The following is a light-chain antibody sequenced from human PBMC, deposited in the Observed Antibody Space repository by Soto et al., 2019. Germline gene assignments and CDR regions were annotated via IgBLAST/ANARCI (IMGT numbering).Light chain of an antibody. CDR1: QSLVFSDGNTY. CDR2: RVS. Sequence: DVVLTQSPLSLPVTLGQPASISCRSSQSLVFSDGNTYLFWFQQRPGQSPRRLIYRVSNRDFGVPDRFSGSGSGTDFTLTISCLQSEDFATYYCQQYYSFPLTFGGGTKVDIK. V-gene: IGKV2-30*01. CDR3: QQYYSFPLT. J-gene: IGKJ4*01.